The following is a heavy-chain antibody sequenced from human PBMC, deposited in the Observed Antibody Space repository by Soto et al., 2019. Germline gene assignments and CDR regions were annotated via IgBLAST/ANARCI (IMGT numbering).Heavy chain of an antibody. CDR3: ARSMDIVVVSLASPYYFDY. J-gene: IGHJ4*02. D-gene: IGHD2-15*01. V-gene: IGHV3-48*01. Sequence: GGSLRLSCAASGFTFSSHSMNWVRQAPGKGLEWVSYITKSSGTIYYTDSVKGRFTISRDNAKNSLYLQMNSLRAEDTAVYFCARSMDIVVVSLASPYYFDYWGQGILVTVSS. CDR1: GFTFSSHS. CDR2: ITKSSGTI.